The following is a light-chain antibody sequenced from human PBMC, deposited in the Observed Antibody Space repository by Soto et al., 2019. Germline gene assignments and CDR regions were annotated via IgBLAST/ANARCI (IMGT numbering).Light chain of an antibody. J-gene: IGKJ4*01. CDR3: QQSYTTPLT. V-gene: IGKV1-39*01. CDR1: QSISSY. CDR2: AAS. Sequence: DIQMTHSASSLSASVGDRVTITCRASQSISSYLNWYQQKPGRAPKLLIYAASSLQSGVPSRFSGSGSGTDFTLTISSLQPEDFATYYCQQSYTTPLTFGGGTKVDIK.